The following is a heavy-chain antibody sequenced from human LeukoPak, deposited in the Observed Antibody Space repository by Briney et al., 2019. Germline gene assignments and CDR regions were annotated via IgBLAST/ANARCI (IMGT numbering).Heavy chain of an antibody. V-gene: IGHV3-23*01. CDR3: AKDFRAKSGSGSSGWFDP. J-gene: IGHJ5*02. D-gene: IGHD3-10*01. Sequence: GGSLRLSCVASEFTFNNYAMAWVRQGPGKGLEWVSSISGSGGNTYYADSVKGRFTISRDNSKNTLYLQMNSLRADDTAVYYCAKDFRAKSGSGSSGWFDPWGQGTLVTVSS. CDR2: ISGSGGNT. CDR1: EFTFNNYA.